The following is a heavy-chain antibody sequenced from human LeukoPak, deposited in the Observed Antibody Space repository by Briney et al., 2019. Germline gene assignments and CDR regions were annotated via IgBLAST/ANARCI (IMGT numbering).Heavy chain of an antibody. J-gene: IGHJ4*02. CDR3: ARARGDYDFWSGYYGFDY. Sequence: SETLSLTCTVSGGSISSYYWSWIRQPPGKGLEWIGYIYYSGSTNYNPSLKSRVTISVDTSKNQFSLKLSSVTAADTAVYYCARARGDYDFWSGYYGFDYWGQGTLVPVSS. CDR2: IYYSGST. D-gene: IGHD3-3*01. V-gene: IGHV4-59*01. CDR1: GGSISSYY.